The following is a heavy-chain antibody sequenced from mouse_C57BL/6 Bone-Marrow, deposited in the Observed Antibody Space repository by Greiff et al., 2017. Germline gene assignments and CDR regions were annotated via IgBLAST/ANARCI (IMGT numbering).Heavy chain of an antibody. CDR2: IDPETGGT. D-gene: IGHD1-1*01. CDR1: GYTFTDYE. V-gene: IGHV1-15*01. CDR3: TREGTTGDAMDY. Sequence: QVQLQQSGAELVRPGASVTLSCKASGYTFTDYEMHWVKQTPVHGLEWIGAIDPETGGTAYNQKFKGKAILTADKSSSTAYMELRSLTSEDSAVYYCTREGTTGDAMDYWGQGTSVTVSS. J-gene: IGHJ4*01.